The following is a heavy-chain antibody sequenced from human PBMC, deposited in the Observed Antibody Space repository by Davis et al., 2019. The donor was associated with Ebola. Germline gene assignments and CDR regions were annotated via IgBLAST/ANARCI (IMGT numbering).Heavy chain of an antibody. D-gene: IGHD4-11*01. J-gene: IGHJ4*02. CDR1: GYTFTSYD. Sequence: ASVKVSCKASGYTFTSYDINWVRQATGQGLEWMGWISAYNGNTNYAQKLQGRVTMTTDTSTSTAYMELRSLRSDDTAVYYCARGNSNYDDFDYWGQGTLVTVSS. CDR2: ISAYNGNT. V-gene: IGHV1-18*01. CDR3: ARGNSNYDDFDY.